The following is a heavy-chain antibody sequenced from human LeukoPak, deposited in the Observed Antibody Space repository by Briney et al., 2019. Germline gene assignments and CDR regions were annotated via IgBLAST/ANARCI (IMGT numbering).Heavy chain of an antibody. CDR2: IYSGGNT. J-gene: IGHJ4*02. CDR3: ARGGIAVLFDH. CDR1: GFTVSSNY. V-gene: IGHV3-66*01. Sequence: PWGSLRLSCAASGFTVSSNYMSWVRQAPGKGLEWVSVIYSGGNTYYADSVKDRFTISRDNSKNTLYLQMDNLRAEDTAVYYCARGGIAVLFDHWGQGTLVTVSS. D-gene: IGHD6-13*01.